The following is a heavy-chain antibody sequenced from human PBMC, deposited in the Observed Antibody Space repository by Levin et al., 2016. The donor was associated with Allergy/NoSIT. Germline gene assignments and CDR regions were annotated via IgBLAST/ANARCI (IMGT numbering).Heavy chain of an antibody. CDR3: ARMGQSLVTTRRSYYYYGMDV. CDR2: INHSGST. J-gene: IGHJ6*02. Sequence: WIRQPPGKGLEWIGEINHSGSTNYNPSLKSRVTISVDTSKNQFSLKLSSVTAADTAVYYCARMGQSLVTTRRSYYYYGMDVWGQGTTVTVSS. D-gene: IGHD4-17*01. V-gene: IGHV4-34*01.